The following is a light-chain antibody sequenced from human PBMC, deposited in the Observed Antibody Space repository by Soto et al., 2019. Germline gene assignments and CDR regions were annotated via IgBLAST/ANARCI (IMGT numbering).Light chain of an antibody. CDR2: GAS. V-gene: IGKV3-15*01. J-gene: IGKJ1*01. CDR1: QSVSSN. Sequence: EIVMTQSPATLSVSPGERATLSCRASQSVSSNLGWYHQKPGQAPRLLIYGASTRATGIPARFSGSGSGTEFTHTINSLQSEDFAVYYCQQYNNWPWTFGQGTKVEIK. CDR3: QQYNNWPWT.